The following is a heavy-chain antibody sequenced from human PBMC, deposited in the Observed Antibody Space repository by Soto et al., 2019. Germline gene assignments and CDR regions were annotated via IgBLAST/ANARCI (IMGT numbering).Heavy chain of an antibody. V-gene: IGHV2-5*01. J-gene: IGHJ4*01. CDR2: IYWNGIE. Sequence: SGPTLVNPTQTLTLTCPFSGFSLSTSGLGVAWIRQPPGKPLEWLALIYWNGIERYSPSLKSRLTITKDTSKNEVVLTMTNMDPLDTATFYCAHTRVPDTLDYWGQGTLVTVSS. CDR1: GFSLSTSGLG. D-gene: IGHD2-2*01. CDR3: AHTRVPDTLDY.